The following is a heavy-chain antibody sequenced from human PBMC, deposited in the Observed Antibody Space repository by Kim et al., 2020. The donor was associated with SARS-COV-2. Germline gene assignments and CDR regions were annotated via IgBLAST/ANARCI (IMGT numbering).Heavy chain of an antibody. CDR2: ISGSGGST. D-gene: IGHD1-26*01. CDR1: GFTFSSYA. CDR3: AKDREWELKEAYDAFDI. Sequence: GGSLRLSCAASGFTFSSYAMSWVRQAPGKGLEWVSAISGSGGSTYYADSVKGRFTISRDNSKNTLYLQMNSLRAEDTAVYYCAKDREWELKEAYDAFDIWGQGTMVTVSS. J-gene: IGHJ3*02. V-gene: IGHV3-23*01.